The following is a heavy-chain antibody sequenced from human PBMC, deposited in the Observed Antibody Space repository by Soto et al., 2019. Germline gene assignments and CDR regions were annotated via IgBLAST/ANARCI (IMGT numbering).Heavy chain of an antibody. D-gene: IGHD3-10*01. CDR2: IIPIFHTA. V-gene: IGHV1-69*13. Sequence: SVKVSCKDSGGTFSSYAISWVRQAPGQGLEWMGGIIPIFHTANYAQRFQGRATITADESTSTAYMELSSLRPEDTAVYYCARGQVLLWFGESPVGMDVWGQGTTVTVSS. J-gene: IGHJ6*02. CDR1: GGTFSSYA. CDR3: ARGQVLLWFGESPVGMDV.